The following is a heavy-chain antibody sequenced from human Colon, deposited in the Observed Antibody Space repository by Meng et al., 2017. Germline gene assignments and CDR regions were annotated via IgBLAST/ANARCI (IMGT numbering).Heavy chain of an antibody. CDR3: ARHNGNSDFDY. CDR1: GYSFRPYA. J-gene: IGHJ4*02. V-gene: IGHV7-4-1*02. CDR2: INMYTAEP. Sequence: QVQLVQSGSELKKPGASVKISCKASGYSFRPYAINWVRHIPGQGLQWMGWINMYTAEPSYVEGFTGRFVFSLDISVSTAYLEISNLKAEDTALYFCARHNGNSDFDYWGQETLVTVSS. D-gene: IGHD4-23*01.